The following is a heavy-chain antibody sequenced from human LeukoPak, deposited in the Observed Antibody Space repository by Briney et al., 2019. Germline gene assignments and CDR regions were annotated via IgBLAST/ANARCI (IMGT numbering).Heavy chain of an antibody. CDR1: GFTFSSYE. D-gene: IGHD3-10*01. CDR3: ARVPSGSYYGMDV. CDR2: ISSSGSTI. V-gene: IGHV3-48*03. Sequence: LPGGSLRLPCAASGFTFSSYEMNWVRQAPGKGLEWVSYISSSGSTIYYADSVKGRFTISRDNAKNSLYLQMNSLRAEDTAVYYCARVPSGSYYGMDVWGKGTTVTVSS. J-gene: IGHJ6*04.